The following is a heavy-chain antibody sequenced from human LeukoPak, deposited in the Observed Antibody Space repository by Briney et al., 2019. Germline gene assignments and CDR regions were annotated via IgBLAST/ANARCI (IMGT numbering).Heavy chain of an antibody. CDR2: ISSSSSYI. CDR3: ARDRVPYSSGPTSFDY. V-gene: IGHV3-21*01. Sequence: GGSLRLSCAVSGFSFSSYNMHWVRQAPGKGLEWVSFISSSSSYIYYTDSVKGRFTISRDNAQNSLFLQMNSLRAEDTAVYCCARDRVPYSSGPTSFDYWGQGILVTVSS. D-gene: IGHD6-19*01. J-gene: IGHJ4*02. CDR1: GFSFSSYN.